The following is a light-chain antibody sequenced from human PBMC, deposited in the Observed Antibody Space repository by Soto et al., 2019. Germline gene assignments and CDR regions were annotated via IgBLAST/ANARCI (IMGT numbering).Light chain of an antibody. V-gene: IGKV3-15*01. J-gene: IGKJ1*01. CDR2: GAS. Sequence: EIVMTQSPAPLSVSPGERATLSCRASQSVSSYLAWYQQKPGKAPRLLIYGASTRATGIPARFSGSGSGTEFTLTISSLQSEDFAVYYCQQYNNCPSWTFGQGTKVEIK. CDR1: QSVSSY. CDR3: QQYNNCPSWT.